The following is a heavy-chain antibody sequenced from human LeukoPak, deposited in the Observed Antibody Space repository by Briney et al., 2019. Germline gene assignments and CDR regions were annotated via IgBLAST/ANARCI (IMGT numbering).Heavy chain of an antibody. CDR1: GFTVSSNY. V-gene: IGHV3-53*01. D-gene: IGHD3-3*01. CDR2: IYSGGST. J-gene: IGHJ4*02. Sequence: RGGSLRLSCAASGFTVSSNYMSGVRQAPGEGVEWVSVIYSGGSTYYADSVKGRFTISRDNSKNTLYLQMNSLKAEDTAVYYCARGSPGGLRFLEWSGYYFDYWGQGTLVTVSS. CDR3: ARGSPGGLRFLEWSGYYFDY.